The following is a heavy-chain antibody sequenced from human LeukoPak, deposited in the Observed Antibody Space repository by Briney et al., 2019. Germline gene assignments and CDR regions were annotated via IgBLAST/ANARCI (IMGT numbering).Heavy chain of an antibody. V-gene: IGHV3-53*01. D-gene: IGHD6-13*01. CDR1: GFTVSSNH. J-gene: IGHJ4*02. CDR2: LQSGGNT. CDR3: ARNTGYSDY. Sequence: TGGSLRLSCAASGFTVSSNHMTWVRQAPGKGLEWVSVLQSGGNTYYADSVEGRFTISRDNSKNTLYLQMNSLRAEDTAVYYCARNTGYSDYWGQGTLVTVSS.